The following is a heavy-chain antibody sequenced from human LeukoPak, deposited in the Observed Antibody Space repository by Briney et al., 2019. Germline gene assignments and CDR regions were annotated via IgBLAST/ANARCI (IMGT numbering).Heavy chain of an antibody. CDR2: INPNSGGT. V-gene: IGHV1-2*04. Sequence: GASVKVSCKASGYTFTGYYMHWVRQAPGQGLEWMGWINPNSGGTNYAQKFQGWVTMTRDTSISTAYMELSRLRSDDTAVYYCARDRYSSSWSSFDYWGQGTLVTVSS. CDR1: GYTFTGYY. J-gene: IGHJ4*02. D-gene: IGHD6-13*01. CDR3: ARDRYSSSWSSFDY.